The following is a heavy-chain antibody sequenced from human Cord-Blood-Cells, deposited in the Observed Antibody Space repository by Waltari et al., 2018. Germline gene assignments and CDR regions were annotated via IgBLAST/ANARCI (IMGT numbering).Heavy chain of an antibody. J-gene: IGHJ4*02. CDR3: ARDRDSSSWFDY. CDR2: ISSSSSYI. CDR1: GFTFSSYN. Sequence: EVQLVESGGGLVKPGGSLRLSCAASGFTFSSYNMDWVRQAPGRRMEWFSSISSSSSYIYYADSVKGGFTISRDNAKNSLYLQMNSLRAEDTAVYYCARDRDSSSWFDYWGQGTLVTVSS. V-gene: IGHV3-21*01. D-gene: IGHD6-13*01.